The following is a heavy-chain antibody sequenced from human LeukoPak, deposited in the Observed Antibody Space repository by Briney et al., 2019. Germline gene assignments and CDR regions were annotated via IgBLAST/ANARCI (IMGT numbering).Heavy chain of an antibody. CDR3: ARGLVGYCSSTSCQNWFDP. CDR1: GGSISSGDYY. J-gene: IGHJ5*02. V-gene: IGHV4-30-4*01. Sequence: SQTLSLTCTVSGGSISSGDYYWSWIRQPPGKGLEWIGYIYYSGSTYYNPSLKSRVTISVDTSKNQFSLKLSSVTAADTAVYYCARGLVGYCSSTSCQNWFDPWGQGTLVTVSS. D-gene: IGHD2-2*01. CDR2: IYYSGST.